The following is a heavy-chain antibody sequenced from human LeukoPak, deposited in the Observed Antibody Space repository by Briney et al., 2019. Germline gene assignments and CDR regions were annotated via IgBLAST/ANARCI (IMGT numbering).Heavy chain of an antibody. CDR2: INHSGST. V-gene: IGHV4-34*01. Sequence: SETLSLTCAVYGGSFSGYYWSWIRQPPGKGLEWIGEINHSGSTNYNPSLKSRVTISVDTSKNQFSLKLSSVTAADTAMYYCARGPGGGWFDPWGQGTLVTVSS. J-gene: IGHJ5*02. D-gene: IGHD3-10*01. CDR1: GGSFSGYY. CDR3: ARGPGGGWFDP.